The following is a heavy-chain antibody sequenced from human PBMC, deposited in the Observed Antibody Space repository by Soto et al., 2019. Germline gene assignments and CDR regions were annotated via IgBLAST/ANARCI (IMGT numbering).Heavy chain of an antibody. Sequence: QVQLVQAGAEEKKPGASVKVSCKASGYTFTSYAMHWVRQAPGQRLEWMGWINAGNGNTKYSQKFQGRVTITRGTSASTAYMYLSSLRSEDTAVYYCARGIVVVTALDYWGQGTLVTVAS. CDR1: GYTFTSYA. D-gene: IGHD2-21*02. CDR3: ARGIVVVTALDY. V-gene: IGHV1-3*05. CDR2: INAGNGNT. J-gene: IGHJ4*02.